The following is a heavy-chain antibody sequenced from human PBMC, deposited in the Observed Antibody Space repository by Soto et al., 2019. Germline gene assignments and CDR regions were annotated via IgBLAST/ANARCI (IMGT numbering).Heavy chain of an antibody. Sequence: GSLRLSCAASGFTFTSYWMSWVRQPPGKGLEWVANIKQDGSEKYYVDSVKGRFTISRDNAKNSLYLQMNSLRAEDTAVYYCAISSTVTTTGYWGQGTLVTVSS. V-gene: IGHV3-7*01. J-gene: IGHJ4*02. CDR3: AISSTVTTTGY. CDR2: IKQDGSEK. CDR1: GFTFTSYW. D-gene: IGHD1-1*01.